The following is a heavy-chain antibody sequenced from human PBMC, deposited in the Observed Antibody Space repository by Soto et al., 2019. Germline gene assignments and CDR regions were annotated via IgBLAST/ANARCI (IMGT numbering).Heavy chain of an antibody. CDR3: ARGESFYYYDSSGYYYGYFDY. J-gene: IGHJ4*02. V-gene: IGHV1-8*01. D-gene: IGHD3-22*01. CDR2: MDPNSGNT. CDR1: GYTFTSYD. Sequence: SVKVSCKAAGYTFTSYDINWVRQATGQGLEWMGWMDPNSGNTGYAQKFQGRVTMTRNTSISTAYMELSSLRSEDTAVYYCARGESFYYYDSSGYYYGYFDYWGQGTLVTVSS.